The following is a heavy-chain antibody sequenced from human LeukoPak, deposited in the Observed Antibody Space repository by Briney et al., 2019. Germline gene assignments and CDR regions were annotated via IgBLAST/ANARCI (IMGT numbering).Heavy chain of an antibody. CDR1: GYFLSSGFY. Sequence: PSETLSLTCNVSGYFLSSGFYWGWIRQPPGKGLEWIVSVYHSGTTIYNPSLKSRVTMSMDTSMNHYSLKLRSVTAADTAVYYCARTPSDASPVATWGHGTLVTVSS. CDR3: ARTPSDASPVAT. J-gene: IGHJ4*01. V-gene: IGHV4-38-2*02. CDR2: VYHSGTT. D-gene: IGHD2-8*01.